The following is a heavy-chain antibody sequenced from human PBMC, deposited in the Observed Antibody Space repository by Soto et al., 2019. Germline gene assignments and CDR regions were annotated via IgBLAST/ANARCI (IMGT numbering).Heavy chain of an antibody. D-gene: IGHD2-15*01. CDR1: GFTFSNYW. Sequence: EVQLVESGGGLVQPGGSLRLSCAASGFTFSNYWMYWVRQAPGKGLEWVSRINSDGSVSSHADSVRGRLTISRVNVKNTLYLHMDSLRAEDTAVYFCARGDCVGGTCYSLAGSFYYYMDVWGKGTTVTLFS. CDR2: INSDGSVS. CDR3: ARGDCVGGTCYSLAGSFYYYMDV. V-gene: IGHV3-74*02. J-gene: IGHJ6*03.